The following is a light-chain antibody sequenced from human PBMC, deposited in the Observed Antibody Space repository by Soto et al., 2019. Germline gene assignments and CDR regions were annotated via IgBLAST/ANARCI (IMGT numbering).Light chain of an antibody. CDR3: QKYGSSPWT. CDR2: GAS. CDR1: QTIRSNY. J-gene: IGKJ1*01. V-gene: IGKV3-20*01. Sequence: ETVLTQSPGTLSLSPGERATLSCRASQTIRSNYLAWYRQTPGQAPRLLIYGASNRATGIADRFSGSGSGTDFTLIISRLEPEDFALYYCQKYGSSPWTFCQGTKVEIK.